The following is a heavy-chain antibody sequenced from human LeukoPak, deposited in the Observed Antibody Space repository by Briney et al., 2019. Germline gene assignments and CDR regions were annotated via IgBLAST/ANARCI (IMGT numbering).Heavy chain of an antibody. J-gene: IGHJ4*02. D-gene: IGHD3-3*01. Sequence: ASVKVSCKASGYIFTDYYMHWVRQAPGQGLEWMGWINPSSGATNYAHKFQGRVTMTRDTSITTASMELSRLRPDDTAVYYCARIDFWSGYCLDYWGQGTLVTVSS. CDR3: ARIDFWSGYCLDY. CDR2: INPSSGAT. CDR1: GYIFTDYY. V-gene: IGHV1-2*07.